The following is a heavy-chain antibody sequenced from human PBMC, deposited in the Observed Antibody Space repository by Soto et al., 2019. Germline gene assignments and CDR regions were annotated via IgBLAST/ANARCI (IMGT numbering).Heavy chain of an antibody. Sequence: ASVKVSCKASGGTFSSYAISWVRQAPGQGLEWMGGIIPIFGTANYAQKFQGRVTITADESTSTAYMELSSLGSEDTAVYYCAGAEVFEDFEGYSYLFYYGMDVWGQGTTVTVSS. J-gene: IGHJ6*02. CDR1: GGTFSSYA. CDR3: AGAEVFEDFEGYSYLFYYGMDV. D-gene: IGHD5-18*01. CDR2: IIPIFGTA. V-gene: IGHV1-69*13.